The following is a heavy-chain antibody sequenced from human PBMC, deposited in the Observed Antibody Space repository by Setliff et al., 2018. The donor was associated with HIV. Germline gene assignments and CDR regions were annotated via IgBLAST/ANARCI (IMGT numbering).Heavy chain of an antibody. CDR3: ATSPLGYCSGGSCSHYFDY. D-gene: IGHD2-15*01. CDR1: GYTFSSYW. J-gene: IGHJ4*02. V-gene: IGHV5-51*01. Sequence: GESLKISCKGSGYTFSSYWIGWVRQMPGKGLEWMGIIFPGDSDTRYSPSFQGQVTISADKSISTAYLQWSSLKASDTAMYYCATSPLGYCSGGSCSHYFDYWGPGTLVTVSS. CDR2: IFPGDSDT.